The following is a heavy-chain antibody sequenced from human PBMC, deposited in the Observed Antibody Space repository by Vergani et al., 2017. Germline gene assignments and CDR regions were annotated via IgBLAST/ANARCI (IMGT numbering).Heavy chain of an antibody. CDR1: GGPFSSYA. J-gene: IGHJ6*02. Sequence: QVQLVQSGAEVKKPGSSVKVSCKASGGPFSSYAISWVRRAPGQGLEWMGRIIPIFGTANHAQKFQGRVTSTADESTSTAYMELSSLRSEDTAVYNCARGSGEGRWWIEDVWGQGTTVTVSS. CDR2: IIPIFGTA. V-gene: IGHV1-69*13. D-gene: IGHD4-23*01. CDR3: ARGSGEGRWWIEDV.